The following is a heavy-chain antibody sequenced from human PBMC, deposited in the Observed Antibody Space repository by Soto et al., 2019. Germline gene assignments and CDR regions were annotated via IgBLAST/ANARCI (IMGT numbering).Heavy chain of an antibody. V-gene: IGHV5-51*01. D-gene: IGHD6-13*01. CDR3: AKFAAAGLTTLSYYYYMDV. J-gene: IGHJ6*03. CDR1: GYSFTSYW. CDR2: IYPSDSDT. Sequence: PGESLKISCKGSGYSFTSYWIGWVRQMPGKGLEWMGIIYPSDSDTRYSPSFQGQVTISADKSISTAYLQWSSLKASDTAMYYCAKFAAAGLTTLSYYYYMDVWGKGTTVTVSS.